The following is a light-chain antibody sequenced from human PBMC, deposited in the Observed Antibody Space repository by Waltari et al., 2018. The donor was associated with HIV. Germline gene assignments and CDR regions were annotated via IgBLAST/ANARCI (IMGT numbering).Light chain of an antibody. CDR3: NSRDSSDTHVV. CDR2: GKN. CDR1: SLRSYY. J-gene: IGLJ2*01. V-gene: IGLV3-19*01. Sequence: SSELTQDPAVSVALGQTVRITCQGNSLRSYYASWYQQKPGQAPGLVIYGKNNRPPGIPDRFSGSSSGNTASLTITGTQAEDEADYYCNSRDSSDTHVVFGGGTKLTVL.